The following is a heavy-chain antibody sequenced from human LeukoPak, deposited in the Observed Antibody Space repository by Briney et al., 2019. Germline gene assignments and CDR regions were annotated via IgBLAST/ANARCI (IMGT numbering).Heavy chain of an antibody. D-gene: IGHD6-13*01. CDR2: IYHHGAT. CDR1: GGSISSNNW. J-gene: IGHJ4*02. Sequence: SETLSLTCAVSGGSISSNNWWSWVRQPPGKGLEWIGEIYHHGATNYNPSLKSRVTLSVDKSKNQFSLKLSSVTAADTAVYYCARWIAAAGTEYYFDYWGQGTLVTVSS. V-gene: IGHV4-4*02. CDR3: ARWIAAAGTEYYFDY.